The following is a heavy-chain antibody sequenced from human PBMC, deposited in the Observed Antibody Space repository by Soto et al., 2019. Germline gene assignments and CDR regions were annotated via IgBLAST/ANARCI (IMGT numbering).Heavy chain of an antibody. Sequence: GSLRLSCAASGFSFSDYYMNWIRQAPGKGLEWLSYISSTATYTNYADSVRGRFTISRDSAKNSLYLDMNGLRTEDTAVYYCARARLVVEGRFDYWGQGTLVTVSS. CDR3: ARARLVVEGRFDY. CDR2: ISSTATYT. D-gene: IGHD3-22*01. J-gene: IGHJ4*02. CDR1: GFSFSDYY. V-gene: IGHV3-11*06.